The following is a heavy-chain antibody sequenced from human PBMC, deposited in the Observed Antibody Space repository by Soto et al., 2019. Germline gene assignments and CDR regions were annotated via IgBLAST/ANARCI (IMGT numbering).Heavy chain of an antibody. J-gene: IGHJ4*02. CDR1: GFTFSSYG. V-gene: IGHV3-30*18. CDR2: ISYDGSNK. Sequence: VQLVESGGGVVQPGRSLRLSCAASGFTFSSYGMHWVRQAPGKGLEWVAVISYDGSNKYYADSVKGRFTISRDNSKNTLYLQMNSLRAEDTAVYYCAKGVLSFWSGLYYFDYWGQGTLVTVSS. CDR3: AKGVLSFWSGLYYFDY. D-gene: IGHD3-3*01.